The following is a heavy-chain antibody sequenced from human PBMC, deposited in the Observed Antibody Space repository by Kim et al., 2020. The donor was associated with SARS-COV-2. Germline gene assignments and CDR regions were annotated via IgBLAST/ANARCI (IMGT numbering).Heavy chain of an antibody. V-gene: IGHV5-10-1*01. D-gene: IGHD3-22*01. CDR1: GYSFTSYW. CDR2: IDPSYSYT. CDR3: ARLPAYDSSGYYYSLDY. Sequence: GESLKISCKGSGYSFTSYWISWVRQMPGKGLEWMGRIDPSYSYTNYSPSFQGHVTISADKSISTAYLQWSSLKASDTAMYYCARLPAYDSSGYYYSLDYWGQGTLVTVSS. J-gene: IGHJ4*02.